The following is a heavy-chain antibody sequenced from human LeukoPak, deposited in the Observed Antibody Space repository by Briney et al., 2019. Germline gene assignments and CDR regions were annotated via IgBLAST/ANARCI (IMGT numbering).Heavy chain of an antibody. V-gene: IGHV1-2*02. Sequence: ASVKVSCKASGYTFTGYYMHWVRRAPGQGLEWMGWINPNSGGTNYAQKFQGRVTMTRDTSITTAYMELSSLRSDDTAVYYCAREGYSSGWTLFDYWGQGTLVTVSS. D-gene: IGHD6-19*01. J-gene: IGHJ4*02. CDR3: AREGYSSGWTLFDY. CDR2: INPNSGGT. CDR1: GYTFTGYY.